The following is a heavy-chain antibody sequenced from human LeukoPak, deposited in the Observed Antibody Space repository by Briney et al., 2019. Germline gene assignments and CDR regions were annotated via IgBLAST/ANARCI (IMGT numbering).Heavy chain of an antibody. CDR1: GYTFTSYY. CDR3: ARDEYQLLSNLYGMDV. V-gene: IGHV1-46*01. D-gene: IGHD2-2*01. J-gene: IGHJ6*02. CDR2: INPSGGST. Sequence: ASVKVSCKASGYTFTSYYMHWVRQAPGQGLGWMGIINPSGGSTSYAQKFQGRVTMTRDTSTSTVYMELSSLRSEDTAVYYCARDEYQLLSNLYGMDVWGQGTTVTVSS.